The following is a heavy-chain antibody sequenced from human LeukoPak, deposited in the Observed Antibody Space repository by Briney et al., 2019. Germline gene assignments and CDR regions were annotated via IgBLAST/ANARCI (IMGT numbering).Heavy chain of an antibody. CDR1: GGSFSGYY. V-gene: IGHV4-34*01. J-gene: IGHJ4*02. D-gene: IGHD5-18*01. CDR3: ARGETAEPHY. CDR2: INHSGST. Sequence: SETLSLTCAVYGGSFSGYYWSWIRQPPGKGLEWIGEINHSGSTNYNPSLKSRVTISVDTSKNQFSLKLSSMTAADTAVYYCARGETAEPHYWGQGTLVTVSS.